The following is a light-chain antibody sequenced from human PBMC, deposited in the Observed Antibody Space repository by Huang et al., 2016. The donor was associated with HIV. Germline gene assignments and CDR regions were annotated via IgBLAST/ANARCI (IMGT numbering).Light chain of an antibody. CDR2: AAT. CDR1: QSISSY. J-gene: IGKJ2*01. CDR3: QQTYITPLT. V-gene: IGKV1-39*01. Sequence: DIQMTQSPSYLSASVGDRVTITCRASQSISSYLNWYQQKPGTAPKVLIYAATSLQSGVPSRFSGSGAGTDFTLTINNLQPEDSATYYCQQTYITPLTFGQGTKLEIK.